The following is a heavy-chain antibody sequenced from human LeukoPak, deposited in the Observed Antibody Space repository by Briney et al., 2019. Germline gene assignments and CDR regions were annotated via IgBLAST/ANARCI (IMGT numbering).Heavy chain of an antibody. D-gene: IGHD3-22*01. CDR2: INHSGST. CDR1: GASISSNW. V-gene: IGHV4-4*02. Sequence: PSETLSLTCAVSGASISSNWWNGVRQPPGKGLEWIGQINHSGSTNYNPSLKSRVTISVDTSKNQFSLKLSSVTAADTAVYYCARSQTIHPHKWLLSRGDAFDIWGQGTMVTVSS. J-gene: IGHJ3*02. CDR3: ARSQTIHPHKWLLSRGDAFDI.